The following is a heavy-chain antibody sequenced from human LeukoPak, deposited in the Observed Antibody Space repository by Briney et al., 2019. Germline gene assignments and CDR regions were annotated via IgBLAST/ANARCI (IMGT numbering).Heavy chain of an antibody. CDR2: IYDIGST. Sequence: SQTLSLTCTVSGGSISSGGYYWSWIRQPPGKGLEWIGYIYDIGSTSYNPSLKSRVTISVDTSSNQFSLMLTSVTAADTAVYYCARGTKTGYTGYDWNYWGQGSLVSVSS. CDR1: GGSISSGGYY. D-gene: IGHD5-12*01. V-gene: IGHV4-61*08. CDR3: ARGTKTGYTGYDWNY. J-gene: IGHJ4*02.